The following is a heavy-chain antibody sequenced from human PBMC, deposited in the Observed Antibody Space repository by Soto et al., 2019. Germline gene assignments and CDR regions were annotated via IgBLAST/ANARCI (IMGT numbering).Heavy chain of an antibody. CDR1: GFTFSSDS. CDR3: ARDYRHNWFDP. J-gene: IGHJ5*02. Sequence: GGSLRLSCAASGFTFSSDSMNWVRQAPGKGLEWVSSISSSSTYIYYADSGKGRFTISRDNAKNSLYLQMNSLIAEDTAVYYCARDYRHNWFDPWGQGTLVTVSS. CDR2: ISSSSTYI. V-gene: IGHV3-21*01.